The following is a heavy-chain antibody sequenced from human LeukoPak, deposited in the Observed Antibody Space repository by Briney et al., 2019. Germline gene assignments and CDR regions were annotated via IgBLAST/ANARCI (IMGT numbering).Heavy chain of an antibody. CDR3: AKDMRGMATIGGVDY. V-gene: IGHV3-9*01. CDR2: FSWNSGSI. D-gene: IGHD5-24*01. Sequence: PGGSLRLSCAASGFTFDDYPMHWVRQAPGKGLEWVSGFSWNSGSIGYADSVKGRFTISRDNAKNSLYLQMNSLRAEDTALYYCAKDMRGMATIGGVDYWGQGTLVTVSS. CDR1: GFTFDDYP. J-gene: IGHJ4*02.